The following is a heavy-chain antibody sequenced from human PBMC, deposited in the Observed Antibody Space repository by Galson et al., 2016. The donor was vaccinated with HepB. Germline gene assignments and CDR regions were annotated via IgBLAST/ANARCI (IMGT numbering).Heavy chain of an antibody. CDR1: GGSISSRNW. CDR2: IFHSGDT. Sequence: EPLSLTCSVSGGSISSRNWWSWVRQSPGKGLEWIGEIFHSGDTSYNPSLKDRVTLSIDESRSQFSLELRSMTAADTALYFCARDCSGGSCPAWGWDVFNIWGQGTKVIVSS. V-gene: IGHV4-4*01. J-gene: IGHJ3*02. D-gene: IGHD2-15*01. CDR3: ARDCSGGSCPAWGWDVFNI.